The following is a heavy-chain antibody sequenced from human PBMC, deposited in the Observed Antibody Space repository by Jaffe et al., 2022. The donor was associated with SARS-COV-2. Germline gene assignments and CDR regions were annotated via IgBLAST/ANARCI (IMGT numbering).Heavy chain of an antibody. CDR1: GYTFTSYA. CDR2: IIAGSGNT. V-gene: IGHV1-3*01. CDR3: ASVWGRSLDP. D-gene: IGHD3-16*01. J-gene: IGHJ5*02. Sequence: QVQLVQSGPEVKKPGASVKVSCKASGYTFTSYAMHWVRQAPGQRLEWMGWIIAGSGNTKFSQKFQGRVTITRDTSASTAFMELRGLRSEDTAVYYCASVWGRSLDPWGQGTLVTVSS.